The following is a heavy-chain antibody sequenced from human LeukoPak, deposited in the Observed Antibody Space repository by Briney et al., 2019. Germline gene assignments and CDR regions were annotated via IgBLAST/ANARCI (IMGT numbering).Heavy chain of an antibody. V-gene: IGHV5-51*01. J-gene: IGHJ6*03. CDR3: ARQTYDFWSGPKPTSHYYYYMDV. CDR1: GYSFTSYW. CDR2: IYPGDSDT. D-gene: IGHD3-3*01. Sequence: GESLKISCKGSGYSFTSYWIGWVRQMPGKGLEWMGIIYPGDSDTRYSPSFQGQVTISADKSVSTAYLQWSSLKASDTAMYYCARQTYDFWSGPKPTSHYYYYMDVWGKGTTVTVSS.